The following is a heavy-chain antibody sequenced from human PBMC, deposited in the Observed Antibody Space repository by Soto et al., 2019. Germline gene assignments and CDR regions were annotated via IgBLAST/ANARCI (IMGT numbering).Heavy chain of an antibody. CDR3: ASTTAVANTPRSRYFLDY. V-gene: IGHV4-61*01. Sequence: SETLSLTCSVSGGSVSDKTYYWSWIRQPPGKRLEWIGDVYYSGTTNYNPSLKSRVTISVDMSKNRFSLRLRSVTTADTALYFCASTTAVANTPRSRYFLDYWGQGTLVTVSS. D-gene: IGHD6-19*01. CDR2: VYYSGTT. CDR1: GGSVSDKTYY. J-gene: IGHJ4*02.